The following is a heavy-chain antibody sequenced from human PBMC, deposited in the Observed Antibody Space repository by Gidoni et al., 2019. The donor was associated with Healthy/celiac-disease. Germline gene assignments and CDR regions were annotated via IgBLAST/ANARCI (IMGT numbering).Heavy chain of an antibody. CDR3: ARATDYGDYAFEVD. V-gene: IGHV1-2*02. CDR1: GYTFTGYY. D-gene: IGHD4-17*01. J-gene: IGHJ4*02. CDR2: INPNSGGT. Sequence: QVQLVQSGAEVQQPGASVQVSCTASGYTFTGYYMHWVQQAPGQGLEWMGRINPNSGGTNNAQKFQGRVTMTRDTSISTAYMELSRLRSDDTAVYYCARATDYGDYAFEVDWGQGTLVTVSS.